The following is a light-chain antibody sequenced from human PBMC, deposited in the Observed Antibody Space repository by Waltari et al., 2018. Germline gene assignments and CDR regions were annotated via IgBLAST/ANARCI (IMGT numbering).Light chain of an antibody. CDR1: QSVLYRSNKQNY. J-gene: IGKJ2*01. CDR2: WAS. V-gene: IGKV4-1*01. CDR3: QQYYSTPYT. Sequence: DIVMTKSPDSLALSLGERATIHCKSSQSVLYRSNKQNYLAWFQQKPGQPPHLLIYWASTRESGVPDRFSGSGSGTDFTLTISSLQAEDVAVYYCQQYYSTPYTFGQGTKLEIK.